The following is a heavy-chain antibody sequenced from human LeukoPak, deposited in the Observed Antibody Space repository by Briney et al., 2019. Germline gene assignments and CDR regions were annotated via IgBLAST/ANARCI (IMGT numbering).Heavy chain of an antibody. Sequence: SVKVSCKASGGTFSSYAISWVRQAPGQGLEWMGRIIPIFGTANYAQKFQGRVTMTTDTSTSTAYMELRSLRSDDTAVYYCARRSPLAWYFDLWGRGTLVTVSS. J-gene: IGHJ2*01. D-gene: IGHD2-21*02. CDR3: ARRSPLAWYFDL. CDR1: GGTFSSYA. V-gene: IGHV1-69*05. CDR2: IIPIFGTA.